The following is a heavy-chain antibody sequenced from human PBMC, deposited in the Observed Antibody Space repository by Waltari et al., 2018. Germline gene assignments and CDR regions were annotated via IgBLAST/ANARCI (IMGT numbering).Heavy chain of an antibody. CDR2: IYQSGST. CDR3: ARDRGYSYEISRKAHDPFDI. J-gene: IGHJ3*02. Sequence: QAQLQESGPGLVKPSETLSLTCAVSGYSISSGYYWGWIRQPPGQGLEWIGSIYQSGSTYYNPSLKGRVTISVDTSKNQFSLKLSSVTAADTAVYYCARDRGYSYEISRKAHDPFDIWGQGTMVTVSS. CDR1: GYSISSGYY. D-gene: IGHD5-18*01. V-gene: IGHV4-38-2*02.